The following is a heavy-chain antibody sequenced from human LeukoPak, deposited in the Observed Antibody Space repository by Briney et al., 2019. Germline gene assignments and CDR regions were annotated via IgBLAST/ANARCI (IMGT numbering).Heavy chain of an antibody. J-gene: IGHJ4*02. CDR1: GFILSNYW. Sequence: PGGSLRLSCAVSGFILSNYWMSWVRQTPGKGLEWVANIKQDGSEKHYVDSVKGRFAISRDNAKDSLYLQMNSLRIEDTAVYYCATSGYNFDYWGQGTLVTVSS. D-gene: IGHD5-18*01. CDR2: IKQDGSEK. CDR3: ATSGYNFDY. V-gene: IGHV3-7*05.